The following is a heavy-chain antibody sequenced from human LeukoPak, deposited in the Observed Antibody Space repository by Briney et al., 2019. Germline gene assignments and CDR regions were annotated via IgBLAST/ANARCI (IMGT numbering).Heavy chain of an antibody. CDR1: GASMSSGGYS. CDR3: ARAGHCSSITCYFDY. Sequence: SETLSLTCTVSGASMSSGGYSWSWIRQHPGKGLEGIVYIYYSGSTYYNPSLKSRVIVSVYTSKNQVSLNLSSVTAADTAVYYCARAGHCSSITCYFDYWGQGTLVTVSS. J-gene: IGHJ4*02. V-gene: IGHV4-31*03. CDR2: IYYSGST. D-gene: IGHD2-2*01.